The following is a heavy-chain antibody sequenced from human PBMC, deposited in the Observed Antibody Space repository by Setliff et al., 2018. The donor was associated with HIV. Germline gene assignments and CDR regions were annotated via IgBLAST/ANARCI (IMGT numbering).Heavy chain of an antibody. Sequence: PGGSLRLSCAASVFSFESHWMNWVRQSPGKGLVWISRISGDGTRTAYADSAKGRFTISRDNAANTLYLQVDGLRGEDSAVYYCVRDRIEGRTVFDTWGLGTLATVS. J-gene: IGHJ4*02. CDR2: ISGDGTRT. D-gene: IGHD2-8*02. CDR1: VFSFESHW. CDR3: VRDRIEGRTVFDT. V-gene: IGHV3-74*01.